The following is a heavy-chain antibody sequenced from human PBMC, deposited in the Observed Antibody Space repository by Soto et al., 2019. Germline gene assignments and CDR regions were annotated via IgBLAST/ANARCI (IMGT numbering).Heavy chain of an antibody. CDR1: GFTFDDYT. V-gene: IGHV3-43*01. D-gene: IGHD6-13*01. J-gene: IGHJ6*02. Sequence: GGSLRLSCAASGFTFDDYTMHWVRQAPGRGLEWVSLISWDGGSTYYADSLKGRFTISRDNSKNSLYLQMNSLRTEDTALYYCAKDISSSWYYYYGMDVWGQGTTVTVSS. CDR2: ISWDGGST. CDR3: AKDISSSWYYYYGMDV.